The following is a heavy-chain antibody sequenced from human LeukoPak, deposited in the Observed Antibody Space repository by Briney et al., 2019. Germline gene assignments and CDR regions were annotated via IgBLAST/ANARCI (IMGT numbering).Heavy chain of an antibody. J-gene: IGHJ4*02. Sequence: ASVKVSCKVSGYTLTVLSMHWVRQAPGKGLEWMAGFDPEDDEIIYAQRFQGRVTMTEDASTDTAYMELRSLRSEDTAVYYCATETGNFYFYSWGQGTLVTVSS. D-gene: IGHD1-7*01. CDR2: FDPEDDEI. CDR3: ATETGNFYFYS. V-gene: IGHV1-24*01. CDR1: GYTLTVLS.